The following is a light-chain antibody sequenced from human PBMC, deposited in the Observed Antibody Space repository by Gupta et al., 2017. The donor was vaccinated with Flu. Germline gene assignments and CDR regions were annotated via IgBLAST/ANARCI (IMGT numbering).Light chain of an antibody. CDR1: PSNIGARYN. J-gene: IGLJ3*02. V-gene: IGLV1-40*01. Sequence: QSVLTQPPSVSGAPGQRVTISCTGSPSNIGARYNVHWYQQVPGRAPKLRIYANTNRPSGVPDRFSGSKSVTSVSLAITGLQPEDEADDYCQSYDSGVSGWVFGGGTRLTVL. CDR2: ANT. CDR3: QSYDSGVSGWV.